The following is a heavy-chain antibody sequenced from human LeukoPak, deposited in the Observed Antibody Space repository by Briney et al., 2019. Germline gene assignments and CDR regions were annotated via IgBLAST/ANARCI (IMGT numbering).Heavy chain of an antibody. D-gene: IGHD6-19*01. CDR3: ASRSYSDGWSPFDQ. J-gene: IGHJ4*02. V-gene: IGHV3-66*01. CDR1: GFSVSSNY. CDR2: FFASGGT. Sequence: GGSLRLSCEASGFSVSSNYMSWVRQAPGKGLEWVSVFFASGGTFYTDSVKGRFTISRDTSTNSLYLQMNSLRAEDTAVYYCASRSYSDGWSPFDQWGQGTLVTVSS.